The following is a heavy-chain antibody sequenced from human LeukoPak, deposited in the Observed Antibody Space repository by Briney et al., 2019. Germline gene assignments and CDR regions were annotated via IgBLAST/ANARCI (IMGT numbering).Heavy chain of an antibody. V-gene: IGHV3-21*01. CDR2: FSSSGSHI. CDR3: ARGFGEKWLTRSGSDFS. Sequence: GGSLRLSCAASGFTFSTYSMSWVRQAAGKGLAWVSSFSSSGSHIYYADSVKGRFTISRDNAKNSLFLQMNSLRAEDTAVYYCARGFGEKWLTRSGSDFSWGQGTLVTVSS. D-gene: IGHD1-26*01. J-gene: IGHJ5*02. CDR1: GFTFSTYS.